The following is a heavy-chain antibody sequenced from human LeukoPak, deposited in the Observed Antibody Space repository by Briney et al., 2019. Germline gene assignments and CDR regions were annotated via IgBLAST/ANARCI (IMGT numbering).Heavy chain of an antibody. V-gene: IGHV3-7*01. CDR3: ARENDYSNYVFDY. CDR1: GFTFSSYW. D-gene: IGHD4-11*01. CDR2: IKQDGSEK. Sequence: PGGSLRLSCAASGFTFSSYWMSWVRQAPGKGLEWVANIKQDGSEKYYVDSGKGRFTISRDNAKNSLYLQMNSLRAEDTAVYYCARENDYSNYVFDYWGQGTLVTVSS. J-gene: IGHJ4*02.